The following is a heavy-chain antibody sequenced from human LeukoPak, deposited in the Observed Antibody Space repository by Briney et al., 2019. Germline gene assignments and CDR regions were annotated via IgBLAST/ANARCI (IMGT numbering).Heavy chain of an antibody. Sequence: PGGSLRLSCAASGNYWMHWVRQVPGKGLVWVSHINSDGSWTSSADSVEGRFTISKDNAKNTVYLQMNSLRAEDTAVYYCVSFYETYWGRGTLVTVSS. CDR1: GNYW. D-gene: IGHD2/OR15-2a*01. J-gene: IGHJ4*02. CDR2: INSDGSWT. CDR3: VSFYETY. V-gene: IGHV3-74*01.